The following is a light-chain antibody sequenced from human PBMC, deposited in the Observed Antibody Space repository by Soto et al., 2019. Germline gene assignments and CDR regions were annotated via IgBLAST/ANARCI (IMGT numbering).Light chain of an antibody. CDR1: QSLLHSNGYNY. J-gene: IGKJ1*01. CDR3: MLALQAHPWT. Sequence: DIVMTQSPLSLPVTPGEPASISCRSSQSLLHSNGYNYLDWYLQKPGQSPQLLIDLGSNRASGVSDRFSGSVSGTDFTLNISRVEAEDVGFYYCMLALQAHPWTLGQGTKVDIK. V-gene: IGKV2-28*01. CDR2: LGS.